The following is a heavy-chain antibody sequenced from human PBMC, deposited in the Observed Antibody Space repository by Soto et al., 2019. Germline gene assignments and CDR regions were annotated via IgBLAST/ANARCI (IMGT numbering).Heavy chain of an antibody. V-gene: IGHV4-34*01. CDR1: GGSFSGYY. CDR2: INHSGST. Sequence: SETLSVTCAVYGGSFSGYYWSWIRQPPGKGLEWIGEINHSGSTNYNPSLKSRVTISVDTSKNQFSLKLSSVTAADTAVYYWARGPSIVLMVYAKNVYFDYWGQGTLVTVSS. D-gene: IGHD2-8*01. J-gene: IGHJ4*02. CDR3: ARGPSIVLMVYAKNVYFDY.